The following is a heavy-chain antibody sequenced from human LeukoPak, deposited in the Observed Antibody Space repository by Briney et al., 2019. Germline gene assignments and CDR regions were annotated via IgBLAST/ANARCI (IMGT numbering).Heavy chain of an antibody. CDR1: GYTFTSYG. CDR2: ISAYNGNT. J-gene: IGHJ6*02. D-gene: IGHD2-15*01. CDR3: ARQDCSGGSCYLPPNYYYYGMDV. V-gene: IGHV1-18*01. Sequence: ASVKVSCKASGYTFTSYGISWVRQAPGQGLEWMGWISAYNGNTNYAQKLQGRVTMTTDTSTSTAYMELRSLRSDDTAVYYCARQDCSGGSCYLPPNYYYYGMDVWGQGTTVTVSS.